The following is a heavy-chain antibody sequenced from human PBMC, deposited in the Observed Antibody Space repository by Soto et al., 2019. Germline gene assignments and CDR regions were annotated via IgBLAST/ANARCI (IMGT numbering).Heavy chain of an antibody. Sequence: SVKGSFKTSGGTFSSHAISWVRQAPGPGIEWMGGIIPIFGTANYAQKVQGRVTITADKSTSTDYMELSSLRSEGAAGYYCATHDCGGGSCDSSWFDTLRQGTLVAVS. D-gene: IGHD2-15*01. CDR3: ATHDCGGGSCDSSWFDT. V-gene: IGHV1-69*06. CDR1: GGTFSSHA. J-gene: IGHJ5*02. CDR2: IIPIFGTA.